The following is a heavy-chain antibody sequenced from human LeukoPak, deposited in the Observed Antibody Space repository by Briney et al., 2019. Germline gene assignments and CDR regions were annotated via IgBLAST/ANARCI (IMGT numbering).Heavy chain of an antibody. CDR2: LGSDART. CDR1: GFTVYANA. J-gene: IGHJ4*02. V-gene: IGHV3-23*01. D-gene: IGHD4-23*01. Sequence: GGSLRLSCEASGFTVYANAMAWVRQAPGKGLEWVAGLGSDARTHYRDSVKGRFTISRDNFKNTVYLQMNNLRGEDTALYYCVKDILGWTFDSWGQGTLVTVAS. CDR3: VKDILGWTFDS.